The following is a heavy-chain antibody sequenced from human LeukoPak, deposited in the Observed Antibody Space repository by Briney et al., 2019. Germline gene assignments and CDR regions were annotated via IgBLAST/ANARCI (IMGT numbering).Heavy chain of an antibody. CDR1: GGTFSSYA. CDR3: ARDRRLRYCSGGSCYGGYFDY. D-gene: IGHD2-15*01. V-gene: IGHV1-69*01. J-gene: IGHJ4*02. Sequence: SVKVSCKASGGTFSSYAISWVRQAPGQGLEWMGGIIPMFGAAKYAQKFQGRVTITADESTSTAYMERSSLRSEDTSAVYYCARDRRLRYCSGGSCYGGYFDYWGQGTLVTVSS. CDR2: IIPMFGAA.